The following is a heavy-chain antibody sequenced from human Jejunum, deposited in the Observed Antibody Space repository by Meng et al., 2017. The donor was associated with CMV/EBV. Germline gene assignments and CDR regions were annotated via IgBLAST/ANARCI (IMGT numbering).Heavy chain of an antibody. CDR1: RGSITYNS. J-gene: IGHJ4*02. CDR2: ISYSGST. V-gene: IGHV4-59*01. D-gene: IGHD3-10*01. CDR3: ARWSGSGNYPFADY. Sequence: VSRGSITYNSWSWIRQSAGKGLEWIGSISYSGSTNYNPSLKSRVTISMDTSENQFSLKVSSVTAGDTAVYYCARWSGSGNYPFADYWGQGTLVTVSS.